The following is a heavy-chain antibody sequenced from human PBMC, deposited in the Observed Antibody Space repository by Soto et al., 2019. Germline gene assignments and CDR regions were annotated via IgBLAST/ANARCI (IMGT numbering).Heavy chain of an antibody. CDR1: GFTFSSYA. CDR3: AKDLKVATIFGVALPRYYYYGMDV. D-gene: IGHD3-3*01. J-gene: IGHJ6*02. V-gene: IGHV3-23*04. Sequence: EVQLVESGGGLVQPGGSLRLSCAASGFTFSSYAMSWVRQAPGKGLEWVSAISGSGGSTYYADSVKGRFTISRDNSKNTLYLQRNSLRAEDTAVYYCAKDLKVATIFGVALPRYYYYGMDVWGQGTTVTVSS. CDR2: ISGSGGST.